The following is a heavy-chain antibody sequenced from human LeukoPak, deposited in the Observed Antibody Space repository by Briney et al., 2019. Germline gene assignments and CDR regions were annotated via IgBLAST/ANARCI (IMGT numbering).Heavy chain of an antibody. Sequence: SETLSLTCTVSGYSISSGYYWGWIRPPPGKGQEWIGSIYHSGSTYYNPSLKSRVTISVDTSKNQFSLRLSSVTAADTAVYYCARDSNSSGYYRRWIGWFDPWGQGTLVTVSS. CDR1: GYSISSGYY. V-gene: IGHV4-38-2*02. CDR2: IYHSGST. J-gene: IGHJ5*02. D-gene: IGHD3-22*01. CDR3: ARDSNSSGYYRRWIGWFDP.